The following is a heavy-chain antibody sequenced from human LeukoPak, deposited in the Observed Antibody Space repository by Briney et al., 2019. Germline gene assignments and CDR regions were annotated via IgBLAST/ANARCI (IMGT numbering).Heavy chain of an antibody. V-gene: IGHV3-74*01. CDR3: ARDSYTNYALS. CDR1: GFTFSSYW. J-gene: IGHJ4*02. CDR2: ITSDGTST. D-gene: IGHD4-11*01. Sequence: GGSLRLSCAASGFTFSSYWMHWVRHAPGKGLVWVSRITSDGTSTNYADSMKGRFTISRDNAKNTLYLQMNSLRAEDTAVYYCARDSYTNYALSWGQGTLLTVSS.